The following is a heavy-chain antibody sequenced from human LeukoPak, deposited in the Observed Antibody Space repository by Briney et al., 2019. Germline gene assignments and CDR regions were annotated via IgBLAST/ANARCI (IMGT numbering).Heavy chain of an antibody. CDR1: GYTFTGYY. V-gene: IGHV1-2*02. Sequence: ASVKVSCKASGYTFTGYYMHWVRQAPGQGLEWMGWINPNSGGTNYAQKFQGRVTMTRDTPISTAYMELSRLRSDDTAVYYCARVRVGASPFDYWGQGTLVTVSS. CDR3: ARVRVGASPFDY. J-gene: IGHJ4*02. D-gene: IGHD1-26*01. CDR2: INPNSGGT.